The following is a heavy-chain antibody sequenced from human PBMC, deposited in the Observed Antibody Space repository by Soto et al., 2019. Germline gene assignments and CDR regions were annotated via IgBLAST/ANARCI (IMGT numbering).Heavy chain of an antibody. CDR1: GFTFDDYA. V-gene: IGHV3-9*01. CDR3: VKDESINWYSGHFRH. J-gene: IGHJ1*01. CDR2: INWNSGSI. D-gene: IGHD6-13*01. Sequence: LRLSCAASGFTFDDYAMHWVRQVPGKGLEWVSGINWNSGSIGYADSVKGRFAISRDNAKNSLHLQMNSLRAEDTAFYYCVKDESINWYSGHFRHWGQGTLVTVSS.